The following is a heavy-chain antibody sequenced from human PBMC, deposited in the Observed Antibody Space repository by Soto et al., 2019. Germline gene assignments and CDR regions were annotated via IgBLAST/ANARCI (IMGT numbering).Heavy chain of an antibody. V-gene: IGHV3-64D*06. CDR2: ITSNGGST. CDR3: LVASAAY. CDR1: GFAFSSYV. D-gene: IGHD6-13*01. Sequence: GGSLRLSCSASGFAFSSYVMNWVRQAPGKGLEYVSGITSNGGSTFYEDSVKGRFIISRDNSQNTMNLKMSSLTTADTAVYYCLVASAAYWGQGT. J-gene: IGHJ4*02.